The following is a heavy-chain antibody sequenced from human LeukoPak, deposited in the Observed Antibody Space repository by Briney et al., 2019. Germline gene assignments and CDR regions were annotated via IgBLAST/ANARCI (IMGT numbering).Heavy chain of an antibody. D-gene: IGHD2-2*01. CDR2: ISDSSGRT. CDR1: GITLSNYG. J-gene: IGHJ4*02. V-gene: IGHV3-23*01. CDR3: ARSDCSYVSCYVLDY. Sequence: GGSLRLSCAVSGITLSNYGMSWVRQAPGKGLEWVAGISDSSGRTNYADSVKGRFSISRDSSKNTLYLQMSVLRAEDTAVYYCARSDCSYVSCYVLDYWGQGAQVTVSP.